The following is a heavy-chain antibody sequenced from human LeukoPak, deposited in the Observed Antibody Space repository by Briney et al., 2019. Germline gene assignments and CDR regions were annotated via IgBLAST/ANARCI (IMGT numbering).Heavy chain of an antibody. CDR2: ISGSGTGT. J-gene: IGHJ4*02. D-gene: IGHD1-7*01. CDR3: AKEGGTGTRFDY. V-gene: IGHV3-23*01. CDR1: GFTFSSSA. Sequence: SGGSLRLSCAASGFTFSSSAMSWVRQAPGKGLYWVSAISGSGTGTYYADSVKGRFTISRDNSKNTLYLQINSLRAEDTAVYYCAKEGGTGTRFDYWGQGTLVTVSS.